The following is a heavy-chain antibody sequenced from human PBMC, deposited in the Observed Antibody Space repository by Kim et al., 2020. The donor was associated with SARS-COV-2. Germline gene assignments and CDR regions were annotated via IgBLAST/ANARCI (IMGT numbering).Heavy chain of an antibody. J-gene: IGHJ4*02. CDR2: FDPQYGET. Sequence: ASVKVSCKVSGHTLTELSMHWVRQTPGKGLEWIGNFDPQYGETVYAQKFQGRVTMTEDTSTDTAYLELSSLRSEDTAVYYCATESFSGIVIYALYHWGQGTLVTVSS. CDR1: GHTLTELS. D-gene: IGHD1-1*01. CDR3: ATESFSGIVIYALYH. V-gene: IGHV1-24*01.